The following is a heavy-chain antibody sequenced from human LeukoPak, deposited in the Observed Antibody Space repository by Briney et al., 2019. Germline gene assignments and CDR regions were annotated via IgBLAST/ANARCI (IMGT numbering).Heavy chain of an antibody. Sequence: SETLSLTCTVSGGSISSGGYYWSWIRQPPGKGLEWIGYTYHSGSTYYNPSLKSRVTISADTSKNHFSLKLNSVTTADTAVYYCTRGAGWLIDYWGQGILVTVSS. D-gene: IGHD3-16*01. CDR3: TRGAGWLIDY. J-gene: IGHJ4*02. CDR2: TYHSGST. CDR1: GGSISSGGYY. V-gene: IGHV4-30-2*01.